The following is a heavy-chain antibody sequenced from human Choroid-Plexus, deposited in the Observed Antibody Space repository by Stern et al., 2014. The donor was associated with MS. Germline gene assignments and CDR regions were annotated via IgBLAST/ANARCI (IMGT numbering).Heavy chain of an antibody. CDR3: AKDRQYLTYFFDH. D-gene: IGHD2-8*01. V-gene: IGHV3-30*18. CDR2: VSYDGSNK. CDR1: GFTFGSFA. J-gene: IGHJ5*02. Sequence: QLQLVESGGGVVQPGRPLGLSCAASGFTFGSFAMNWVRQAPGKRLAWVAGVSYDGSNKYYADSVKGRFTVSRDNSQNTLYMQMSSLRAEDTAVYYCAKDRQYLTYFFDHWGQGSLVTVSS.